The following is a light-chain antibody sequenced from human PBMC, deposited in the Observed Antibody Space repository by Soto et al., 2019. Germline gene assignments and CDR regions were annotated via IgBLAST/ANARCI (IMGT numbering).Light chain of an antibody. Sequence: EIVMTQSPATLSVSPGERGTLSCRASQSVSSNLAWYQQKPGQAPRLLIHGATTRAAGIPARFSGSGSGADFTLTISSLHSEDFAVYYCQQYNNWPITFGQGTQVEIK. CDR1: QSVSSN. CDR2: GAT. J-gene: IGKJ5*01. V-gene: IGKV3-15*01. CDR3: QQYNNWPIT.